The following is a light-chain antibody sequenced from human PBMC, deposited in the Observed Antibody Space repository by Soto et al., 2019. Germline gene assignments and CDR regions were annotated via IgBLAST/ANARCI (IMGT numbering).Light chain of an antibody. CDR2: VNS. V-gene: IGLV2-14*01. Sequence: QSALTQPASVSGSPGQSSTISCTGNSSDVGDYKYVSWYPQHPDKAPKLIILVNSNRPSGISNRFSASKSGNTASLTISGLQAEDQADYSCSSYTSSDTPYVFGTGTKLTVL. CDR3: SSYTSSDTPYV. J-gene: IGLJ1*01. CDR1: SSDVGDYKY.